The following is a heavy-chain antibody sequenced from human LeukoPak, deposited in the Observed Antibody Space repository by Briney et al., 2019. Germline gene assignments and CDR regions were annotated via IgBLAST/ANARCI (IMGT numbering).Heavy chain of an antibody. J-gene: IGHJ4*02. CDR2: INHSGST. CDR3: ARRGVWGSYTPPPFDY. CDR1: GGSFSGYY. V-gene: IGHV4-34*01. D-gene: IGHD3-16*01. Sequence: KSSETLSLTCTVYGGSFSGYYWSWIRQPPGKGLEWIGEINHSGSTNYNPSLKSRVTISVDTSKNQFSLKLSSVTAADTAVYYCARRGVWGSYTPPPFDYWGQGTLVTVSS.